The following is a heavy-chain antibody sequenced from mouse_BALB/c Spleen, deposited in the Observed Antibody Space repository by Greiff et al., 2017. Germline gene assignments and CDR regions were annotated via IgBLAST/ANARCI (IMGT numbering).Heavy chain of an antibody. CDR2: IWAGGST. V-gene: IGHV2-9*02. CDR3: ASYYYGSSPYYYAMDY. Sequence: VKLMESGPGLVAPSQSLSITCTVSGFSLTSYGVHWVRQPPGKGLEWLGVIWAGGSTNYNSALMSRLSISKDNSKSQVFLKMNSLQTDDTAMYYCASYYYGSSPYYYAMDYWGQGTSVTVSS. CDR1: GFSLTSYG. J-gene: IGHJ4*01. D-gene: IGHD1-1*01.